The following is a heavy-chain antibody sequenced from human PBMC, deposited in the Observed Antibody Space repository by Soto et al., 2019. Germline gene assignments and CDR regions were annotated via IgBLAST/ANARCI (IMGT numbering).Heavy chain of an antibody. Sequence: QVQLVESGGGVVQPGRSLRLSCAASGFTFSRYGMHWVRQAPGMGLEWVAVISYDGSNKYYADSVKGRFTISRDNSKNTLYLQMNSLRAKDTAVYYCAKEGVYDSSGWSFDYWGQGTLVTVSS. J-gene: IGHJ4*02. V-gene: IGHV3-30*18. D-gene: IGHD3-22*01. CDR1: GFTFSRYG. CDR2: ISYDGSNK. CDR3: AKEGVYDSSGWSFDY.